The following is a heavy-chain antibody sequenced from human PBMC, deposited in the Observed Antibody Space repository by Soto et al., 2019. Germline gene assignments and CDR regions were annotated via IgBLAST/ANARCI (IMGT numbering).Heavy chain of an antibody. CDR1: GFTFSSYA. D-gene: IGHD1-7*01. J-gene: IGHJ4*02. V-gene: IGHV3-23*01. CDR3: AKDDRLTGTWRFDY. CDR2: ISGSGGST. Sequence: GAARRSCAGSGFTFSSYAMSWVHQAPGKGLEWVSAISGSGGSTYYADSVKGRFTISRDNSKNTLYLQMNSLRAEDTAVYYCAKDDRLTGTWRFDYWGQGTLVTVSS.